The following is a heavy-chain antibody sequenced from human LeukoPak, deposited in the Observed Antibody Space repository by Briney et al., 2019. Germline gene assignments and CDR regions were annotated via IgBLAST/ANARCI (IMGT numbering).Heavy chain of an antibody. CDR2: ISAYNGNT. V-gene: IGHV1-18*04. Sequence: ASVKVSCKASGYTFTSYCISWVRQAPGQGLEWMGWISAYNGNTDYAQKLQGRVTMTTDTSTSTAYMELRTLRSDDSAVYYCARVGHYSYGSGSYSPYDAFDIWGQGTMVTVSS. CDR1: GYTFTSYC. D-gene: IGHD3-10*01. J-gene: IGHJ3*02. CDR3: ARVGHYSYGSGSYSPYDAFDI.